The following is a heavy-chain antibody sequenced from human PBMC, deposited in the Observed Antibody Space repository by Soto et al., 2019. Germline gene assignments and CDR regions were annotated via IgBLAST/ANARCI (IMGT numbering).Heavy chain of an antibody. CDR1: GGSISSSSYY. V-gene: IGHV4-39*01. CDR3: ARLRAWFGELKPDNWFDP. CDR2: IYYSGST. Sequence: QLQLQESGPGLVKPSETLSLTCTVSGGSISSSSYYWGWIRQPPGKGLEWIGSIYYSGSTYYNPSLKSRVTISVDTSKNQFSLKLSSVTAADTAVYYCARLRAWFGELKPDNWFDPWGQGTLVTVSS. J-gene: IGHJ5*02. D-gene: IGHD3-10*01.